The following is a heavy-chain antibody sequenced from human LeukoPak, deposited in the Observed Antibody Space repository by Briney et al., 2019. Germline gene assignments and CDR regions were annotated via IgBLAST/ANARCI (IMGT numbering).Heavy chain of an antibody. D-gene: IGHD3-22*01. CDR1: GGSISSYY. V-gene: IGHV4-59*01. CDR2: IYYSGST. Sequence: SETLSLTCTVSGGSISSYYWSWIRQPPGKGLEWIGYIYYSGSTNYNPSLKSRVTISVDTSKNQFPLKLSSVTAADTAVYYCARGISYYYDSSGYRWYFDLWGRGTLVTVSS. CDR3: ARGISYYYDSSGYRWYFDL. J-gene: IGHJ2*01.